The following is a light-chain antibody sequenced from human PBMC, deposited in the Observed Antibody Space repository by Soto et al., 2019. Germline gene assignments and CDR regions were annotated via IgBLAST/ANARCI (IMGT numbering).Light chain of an antibody. V-gene: IGKV1-5*03. CDR3: QQYNSYSGT. CDR1: QSISSW. CDR2: KAS. Sequence: DIQMTQSPSTLSASVGDRVTITCRASQSISSWLAWYQQKPGKAPKLLIYKASSLKSGVTSRFSGSGSGTEFTLTISSLQPDDFATYYCQQYNSYSGTVGQGTKVEIK. J-gene: IGKJ1*01.